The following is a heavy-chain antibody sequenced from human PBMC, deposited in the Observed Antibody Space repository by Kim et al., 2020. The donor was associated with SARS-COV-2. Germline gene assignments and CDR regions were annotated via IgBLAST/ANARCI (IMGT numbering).Heavy chain of an antibody. V-gene: IGHV3-30*18. CDR2: ISYDGSNK. CDR1: GFTFSSYG. CDR3: AKDFSVGATSGHYYYGM. Sequence: GGSLRLSCAASGFTFSSYGMHWVRQAPGKGLEWVAVISYDGSNKYYADSVKGRFTISRDNSKNTLYLQMKSLRAEDTAVYYCAKDFSVGATSGHYYYGM. D-gene: IGHD1-26*01. J-gene: IGHJ6*01.